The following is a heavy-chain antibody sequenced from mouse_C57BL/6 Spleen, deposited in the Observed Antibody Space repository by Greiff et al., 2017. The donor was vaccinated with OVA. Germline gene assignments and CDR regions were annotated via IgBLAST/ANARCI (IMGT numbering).Heavy chain of an antibody. J-gene: IGHJ3*01. CDR2: ISSGSSTI. CDR3: ARGKTAQATAWFAY. D-gene: IGHD3-2*02. CDR1: GFTFSDYG. V-gene: IGHV5-17*01. Sequence: EVQVVESGGGLVKPGGSLKLSCAASGFTFSDYGMHWVRQAPEKGLEWVAYISSGSSTIYSADTVKGRFTISRDNAKNTLFLQMTSLRSEDTAMYYCARGKTAQATAWFAYWGQGTLVTVSA.